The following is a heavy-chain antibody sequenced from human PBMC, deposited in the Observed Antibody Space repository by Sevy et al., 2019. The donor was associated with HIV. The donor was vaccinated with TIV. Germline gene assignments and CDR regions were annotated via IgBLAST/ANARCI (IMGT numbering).Heavy chain of an antibody. Sequence: SETLSLTCTVSGGSISSYYWNWIRQSPGKGLEWIGYIYYTGSTNYNPYLKSRVTISVDTSKNQFSLKLTSVTSADTAVYYCARELISGRYYGMDVWGQGTTVTVSS. CDR2: IYYTGST. D-gene: IGHD6-19*01. V-gene: IGHV4-59*01. CDR1: GGSISSYY. CDR3: ARELISGRYYGMDV. J-gene: IGHJ6*02.